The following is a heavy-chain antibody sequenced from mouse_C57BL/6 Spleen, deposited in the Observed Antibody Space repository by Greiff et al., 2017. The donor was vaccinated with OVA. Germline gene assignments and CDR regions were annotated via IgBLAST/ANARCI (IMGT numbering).Heavy chain of an antibody. CDR3: ASSYYGRAMDY. J-gene: IGHJ4*01. D-gene: IGHD1-1*01. Sequence: QVQLKESGPELVKPGASVKISCKASGYAFSSSWMNWVKQRPGKGLEWIGRIYPGDGDTNYNGKFKGKATLTADKSSSTAYMQLSSLTSEDSAVYFCASSYYGRAMDYWGQGTSVTVSS. CDR1: GYAFSSSW. CDR2: IYPGDGDT. V-gene: IGHV1-82*01.